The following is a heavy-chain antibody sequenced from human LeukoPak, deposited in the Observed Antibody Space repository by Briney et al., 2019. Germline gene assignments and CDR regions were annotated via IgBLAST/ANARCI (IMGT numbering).Heavy chain of an antibody. CDR1: GFTFSSYG. CDR3: ARDHQTRSLLWFGDDREDDAFDI. Sequence: GGSLRLSCAASGFTFSSYGMHWVRQAPGKGLEWVAFIRYDGSNKYYADSVKGRFTISRDNSKNTLYLQMNSLRAEDTAVYYCARDHQTRSLLWFGDDREDDAFDIWGQGTMVTVSS. J-gene: IGHJ3*02. V-gene: IGHV3-30*02. D-gene: IGHD3-10*01. CDR2: IRYDGSNK.